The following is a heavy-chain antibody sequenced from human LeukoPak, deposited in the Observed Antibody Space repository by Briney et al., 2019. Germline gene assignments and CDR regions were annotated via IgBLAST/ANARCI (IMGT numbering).Heavy chain of an antibody. CDR3: ARHEYSSGWYGDY. V-gene: IGHV4-39*01. CDR2: IYYSAST. Sequence: PSGALSLTCTDSGGSISSTSYYWGWVRPPPGKGMEWIGTIYYSASTYYNPSLKSRVTISVDTSKNQFSLKLSSVTSADTAVYYCARHEYSSGWYGDYWGQGTLVTVSS. CDR1: GGSISSTSYY. D-gene: IGHD6-19*01. J-gene: IGHJ4*02.